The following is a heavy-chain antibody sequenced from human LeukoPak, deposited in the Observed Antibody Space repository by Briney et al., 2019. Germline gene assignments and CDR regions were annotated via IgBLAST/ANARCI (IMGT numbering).Heavy chain of an antibody. V-gene: IGHV4-4*07. CDR1: GGSISNYY. CDR2: IYPSGTT. Sequence: SETLSLTCSVSGGSISNYYWSWIRQPAGKGLEWIGRIYPSGTTHYNPSLKSRVTMSVDTSKNQFSLKLTSVTAADTAVYYCADDFGDWGQGTLVTVSS. J-gene: IGHJ4*02. CDR3: ADDFGD. D-gene: IGHD4-17*01.